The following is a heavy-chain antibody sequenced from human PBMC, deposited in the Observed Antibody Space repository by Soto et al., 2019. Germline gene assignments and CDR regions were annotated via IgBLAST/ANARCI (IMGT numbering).Heavy chain of an antibody. J-gene: IGHJ4*02. CDR2: SSYNGGT. CDR1: ADSSTISDSY. Sequence: PSETLSLTCTVSADSSTISDSYWGWLRQPPGKGLQWIGSSSYNGGTFYNPSLKGRVAISVDPSKKHSSLQVTSVSAADTAVYYCARHRIEVVWRGFDYWAREARSPSPQ. D-gene: IGHD1-1*01. V-gene: IGHV4-39*01. CDR3: ARHRIEVVWRGFDY.